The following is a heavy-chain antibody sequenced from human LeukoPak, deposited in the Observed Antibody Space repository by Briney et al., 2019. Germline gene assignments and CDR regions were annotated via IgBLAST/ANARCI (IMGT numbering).Heavy chain of an antibody. Sequence: GGSLRLSCAACGFTFSHYTIGWVRQAPGKGLERVASITSSSSQIYCADSVKGRFTISRDNAKNEVYLQMNSLRGEDTAIYYCARVMMGATVTTFHYYCMDVWGVGTAVTVSS. CDR2: ITSSSSQI. CDR1: GFTFSHYT. CDR3: ARVMMGATVTTFHYYCMDV. J-gene: IGHJ6*03. V-gene: IGHV3-21*01. D-gene: IGHD4-11*01.